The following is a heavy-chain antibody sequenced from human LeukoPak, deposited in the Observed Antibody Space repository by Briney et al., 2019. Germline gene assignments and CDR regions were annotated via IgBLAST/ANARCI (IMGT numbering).Heavy chain of an antibody. Sequence: ASVKDSCKASGGTFSSYAISWVRQAPGQGLEWMGGIIPIFGTANYAQKFQGRVTITTDESTSTAYMELSSLRSEDTAVYYCARKKGAVDAFDIWGQGTMVTVAS. V-gene: IGHV1-69*05. CDR3: ARKKGAVDAFDI. J-gene: IGHJ3*02. CDR2: IIPIFGTA. D-gene: IGHD1-26*01. CDR1: GGTFSSYA.